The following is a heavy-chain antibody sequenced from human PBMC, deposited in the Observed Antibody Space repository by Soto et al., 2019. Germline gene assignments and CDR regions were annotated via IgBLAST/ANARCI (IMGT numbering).Heavy chain of an antibody. CDR2: IYHTGST. V-gene: IGHV4-59*01. CDR3: ARGGRGSGLYFLYYLDL. J-gene: IGHJ4*02. Sequence: SETLSLTCSVSAGSLSNYYWTWIRQSPGKGLEWIGEIYHTGSTKYNPSLKSRVAISVDMSKNQFSLTVRSVTPADTAVYYCARGGRGSGLYFLYYLDLWGQGTLVTVSS. CDR1: AGSLSNYY. D-gene: IGHD3-9*01.